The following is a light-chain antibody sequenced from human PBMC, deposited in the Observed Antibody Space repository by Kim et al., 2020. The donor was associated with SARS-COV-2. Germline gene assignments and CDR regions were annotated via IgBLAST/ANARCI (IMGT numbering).Light chain of an antibody. V-gene: IGLV2-14*01. Sequence: QSVLTQPASVSGSPGQSITISCTGTSSDVGGYNYVSWYQQHPGKAPKVMIYDVSKRPSGVSNRFSGSKSGNTASLTISGLQAEDEADYYCSSYTSSSTYVFGTGTKVTDL. CDR3: SSYTSSSTYV. CDR1: SSDVGGYNY. CDR2: DVS. J-gene: IGLJ1*01.